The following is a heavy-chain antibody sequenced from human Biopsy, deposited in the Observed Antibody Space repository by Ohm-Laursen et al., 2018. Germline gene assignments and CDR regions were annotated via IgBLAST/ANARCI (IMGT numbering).Heavy chain of an antibody. D-gene: IGHD2/OR15-2a*01. Sequence: PTQTLTLTCSFSGFSLDSNGVHVAWIRQPPGKALEWLARIDWDDDEYYNTSLKTRVTISKDTSKNQVVLTMTNMDPVDTATYFCARRRQSEYYDYWGRGTLVTVPS. CDR2: IDWDDDE. V-gene: IGHV2-70*04. J-gene: IGHJ4*02. CDR3: ARRRQSEYYDY. CDR1: GFSLDSNGVH.